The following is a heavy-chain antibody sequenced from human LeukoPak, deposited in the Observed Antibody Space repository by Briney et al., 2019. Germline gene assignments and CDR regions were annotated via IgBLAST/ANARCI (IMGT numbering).Heavy chain of an antibody. CDR3: ARELYYYDSSGYLRLNNFDY. CDR2: ISSSSSTI. D-gene: IGHD3-22*01. J-gene: IGHJ4*02. Sequence: PGGSLRLSCAASGFSFSNKAMHWVRQAPGKGLEWVSYISSSSSTIYYADSVKGRFTISRDNAKNSLYLQMNSLRAEDTAVYYCARELYYYDSSGYLRLNNFDYWGQGTLVTVSS. V-gene: IGHV3-48*01. CDR1: GFSFSNKA.